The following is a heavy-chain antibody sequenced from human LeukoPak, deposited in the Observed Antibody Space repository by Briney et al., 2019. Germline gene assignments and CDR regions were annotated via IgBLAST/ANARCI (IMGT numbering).Heavy chain of an antibody. D-gene: IGHD5-24*01. Sequence: GLEWIVEINHSGSTNYTPSLNSRVTISVDTSKNQFSLKLSSVTAADTAVYYCARVGYNQGYWGQGTLVTVSS. CDR3: ARVGYNQGY. J-gene: IGHJ4*02. V-gene: IGHV4-34*01. CDR2: INHSGST.